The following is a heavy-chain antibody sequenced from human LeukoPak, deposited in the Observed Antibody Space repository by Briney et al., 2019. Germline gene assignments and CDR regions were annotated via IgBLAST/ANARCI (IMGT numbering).Heavy chain of an antibody. V-gene: IGHV3-33*01. CDR3: ARDSLPMAVTGPFDH. J-gene: IGHJ4*02. Sequence: GGSLRLSCAASGFNFSSYGLHWVRQAPGKGLEWVTSIWFDGSNIHYADSVKGRVIISRDNSKSALYLQMNSLRAEDTAIYYCARDSLPMAVTGPFDHWGQGALVTVSS. CDR1: GFNFSSYG. CDR2: IWFDGSNI. D-gene: IGHD6-19*01.